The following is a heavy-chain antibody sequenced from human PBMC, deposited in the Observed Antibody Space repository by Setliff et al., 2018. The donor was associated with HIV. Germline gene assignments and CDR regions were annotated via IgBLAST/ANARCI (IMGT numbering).Heavy chain of an antibody. CDR3: ARLPGTWLQSSWERGPYYFDY. CDR1: GYIFTNYW. CDR2: ISPADSDT. Sequence: HGESLKISCKGSGYIFTNYWIAWARQMPGKGLEWMGIISPADSDTRYGPSFQGQVTISADKSISTAYLQWTRLQASDTAMYYCARLPGTWLQSSWERGPYYFDYWGPGTLVTVSS. V-gene: IGHV5-51*01. D-gene: IGHD5-12*01. J-gene: IGHJ4*02.